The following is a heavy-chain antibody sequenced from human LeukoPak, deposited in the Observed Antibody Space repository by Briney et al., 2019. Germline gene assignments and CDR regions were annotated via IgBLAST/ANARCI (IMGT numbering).Heavy chain of an antibody. CDR1: GFTFSSYG. V-gene: IGHV3-30*02. D-gene: IGHD1-20*01. CDR2: IRYDGSNK. J-gene: IGHJ3*02. CDR3: AKLRGYNWNDVDAFDI. Sequence: PGGSLRLSCAASGFTFSSYGMHWVRQAPGKGLEWVAFIRYDGSNKYYADSVKGRFTISRDNSKNTLYLQMNSLRAEDTAVYYCAKLRGYNWNDVDAFDIWGQGTMVTVSS.